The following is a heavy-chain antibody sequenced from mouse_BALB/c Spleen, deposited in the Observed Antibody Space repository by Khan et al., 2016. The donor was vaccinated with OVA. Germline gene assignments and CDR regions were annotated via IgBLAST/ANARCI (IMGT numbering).Heavy chain of an antibody. CDR3: ASGYGYGWYFDV. CDR1: GYTFTTAG. CDR2: INTHSGVP. V-gene: IGHV9-4*02. Sequence: IQLVQSGPELKKPGETVRISCKASGYTFTTAGMQWVQKMPGKGLKWIGWINTHSGVPKYAEDFKGRFAFSLETSASTAYLQITNLKNEDTATYFCASGYGYGWYFDVGGAGTTVTVSS. D-gene: IGHD2-2*01. J-gene: IGHJ1*01.